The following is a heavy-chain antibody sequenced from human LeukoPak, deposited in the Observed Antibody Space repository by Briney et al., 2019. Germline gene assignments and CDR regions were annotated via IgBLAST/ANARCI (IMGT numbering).Heavy chain of an antibody. J-gene: IGHJ4*02. V-gene: IGHV3-23*01. CDR1: GFTVSSNY. CDR3: ATEGSFDY. Sequence: PGGSLRLSCAASGFTVSSNYMSWVRQAPGKGLEWVSAISGSGGSTYYADSVKGRFTISRDNSKNTLYLQMNSLRAEDAAVYYCATEGSFDYWGQGTLVTVSS. CDR2: ISGSGGST.